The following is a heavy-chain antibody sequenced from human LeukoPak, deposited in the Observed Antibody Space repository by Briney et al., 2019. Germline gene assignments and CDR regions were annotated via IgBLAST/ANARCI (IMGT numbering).Heavy chain of an antibody. CDR2: IYTSGST. Sequence: SETLCLTCTVSGGSISSYYWSWIRQPAGKGLEWIGRIYTSGSTNYNPSLKSRVTMSVDTSKNQFSLKLSSVTAADTAVYYCARAGYCSGGSCYQGPFDYWGQGTLVTVSS. D-gene: IGHD2-15*01. CDR3: ARAGYCSGGSCYQGPFDY. J-gene: IGHJ4*02. CDR1: GGSISSYY. V-gene: IGHV4-4*07.